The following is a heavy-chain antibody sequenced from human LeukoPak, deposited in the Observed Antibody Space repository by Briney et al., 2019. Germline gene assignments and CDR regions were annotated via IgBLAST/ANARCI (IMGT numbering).Heavy chain of an antibody. V-gene: IGHV3-30*03. Sequence: PGGSLRLSCAASGFTFSSYGMHWVRQAPGKGLEWVAVISYDGSNKYYADSVKGRFTISRDNSKYTLYLQMNSLRAEDTAVYYCGIGSFDYWGQGTLVTVSS. J-gene: IGHJ4*02. CDR1: GFTFSSYG. CDR3: GIGSFDY. D-gene: IGHD1-14*01. CDR2: ISYDGSNK.